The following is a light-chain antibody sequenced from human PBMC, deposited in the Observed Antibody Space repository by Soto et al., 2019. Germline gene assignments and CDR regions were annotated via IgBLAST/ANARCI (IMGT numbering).Light chain of an antibody. J-gene: IGKJ5*01. CDR2: GAS. V-gene: IGKV3-20*01. CDR1: QSVSSSY. CDR3: QQYGSSPPIT. Sequence: DIVLTQSPCPLSLSPGERATLSCKSSQSVSSSYLAWYQQKPPQAPRLLIYGASSRATGIPDRFSGSGSGTDFILTISRLEPEDFAVYYCQQYGSSPPITFGQGTRLEIK.